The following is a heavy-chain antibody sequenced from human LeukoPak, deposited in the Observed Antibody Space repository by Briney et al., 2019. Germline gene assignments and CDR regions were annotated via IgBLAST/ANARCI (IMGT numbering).Heavy chain of an antibody. CDR1: GGSFSGYY. D-gene: IGHD2-2*01. V-gene: IGHV4-34*01. CDR2: INHSGST. J-gene: IGHJ5*02. CDR3: ARGLRYCSSTSCAPSWFDP. Sequence: SETLSLTCAVYGGSFSGYYWSWIRQPPGEGLEWIGEINHSGSTNYNPSLKSRVTISVDTSKNQFSLKLSSVTAADTAVYYCARGLRYCSSTSCAPSWFDPWGQGTLVTVSS.